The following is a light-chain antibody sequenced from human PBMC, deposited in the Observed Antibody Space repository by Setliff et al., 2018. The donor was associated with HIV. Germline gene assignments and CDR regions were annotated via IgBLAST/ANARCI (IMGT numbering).Light chain of an antibody. V-gene: IGLV1-44*01. CDR3: AAWAASLTGYV. Sequence: QSVLTQPPSASGTPGQKVTISCSGSSSXIGSNTVNWYQQLPGTAPKLLIYSSNVRPSRVPDRFSGSKSGTSASLAISGLQAEAEAAYYCAAWAASLTGYVFGTGTKVTVL. CDR1: SSXIGSNT. CDR2: SSN. J-gene: IGLJ1*01.